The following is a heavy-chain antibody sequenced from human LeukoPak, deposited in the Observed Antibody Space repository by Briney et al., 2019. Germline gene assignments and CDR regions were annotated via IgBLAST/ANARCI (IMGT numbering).Heavy chain of an antibody. CDR2: IYYSGTT. CDR1: GGSFSSYY. CDR3: ARFKTSVRACGY. Sequence: SETLTLTCSVSGGSFSSYYRNWVRQPPGKGLEWIGYIYYSGTTNYNPSLKSRVTILVDTSKNQFSLKLSSVTAAGTAVYSFARFKTSVRACGYWVQGTLVTVSS. J-gene: IGHJ4*02. V-gene: IGHV4-59*08.